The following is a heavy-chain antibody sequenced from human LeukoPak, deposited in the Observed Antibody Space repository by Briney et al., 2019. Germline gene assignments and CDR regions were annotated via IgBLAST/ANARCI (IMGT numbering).Heavy chain of an antibody. Sequence: GVSLRLSCAASGFTFTDYAMSWVRQAPGKGLEWVSGISTSGGMIYDADSVKGRFTISRDNSKNALYLQLSSLRAEDTAVYYCATQYRAYYFDNWGQGTLVTVSS. D-gene: IGHD1-14*01. J-gene: IGHJ4*02. CDR1: GFTFTDYA. V-gene: IGHV3-23*01. CDR2: ISTSGGMI. CDR3: ATQYRAYYFDN.